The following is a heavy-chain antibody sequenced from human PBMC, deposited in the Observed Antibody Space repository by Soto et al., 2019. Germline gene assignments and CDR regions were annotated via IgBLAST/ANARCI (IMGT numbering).Heavy chain of an antibody. Sequence: GESLKISCKGSGYSFTSYWIGWVRQMPGKGLEWMGIIYPGDSDTRYSPSFQGQVTISADKSISTAYLQWSGLKASDTAMYYCARRRYCSSTSCYPPYYGMDVWGQGTTVTVSS. CDR1: GYSFTSYW. CDR3: ARRRYCSSTSCYPPYYGMDV. D-gene: IGHD2-2*01. J-gene: IGHJ6*02. CDR2: IYPGDSDT. V-gene: IGHV5-51*01.